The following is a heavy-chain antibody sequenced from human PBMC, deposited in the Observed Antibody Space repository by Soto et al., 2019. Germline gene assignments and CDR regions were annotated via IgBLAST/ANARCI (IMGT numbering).Heavy chain of an antibody. V-gene: IGHV1-18*01. CDR2: ISAYNGNT. CDR1: GYTFTSYG. J-gene: IGHJ3*02. Sequence: ASVKVSCKASGYTFTSYGISWVRQAPGQGLERMGWISAYNGNTNYAQKLQGRVTMTTDTSTSTAYMELRSLRSDDTAVYYCARELRYCSGGSCYWESAFDIWGQGTMVTVSS. CDR3: ARELRYCSGGSCYWESAFDI. D-gene: IGHD2-15*01.